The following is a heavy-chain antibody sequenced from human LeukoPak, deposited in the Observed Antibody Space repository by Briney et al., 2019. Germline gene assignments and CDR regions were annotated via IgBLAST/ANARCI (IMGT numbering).Heavy chain of an antibody. CDR1: GGTFSSYA. CDR2: IIPIFGTA. V-gene: IGHV1-69*05. D-gene: IGHD4-17*01. Sequence: SVKVSCKASGGTFSSYAISWVRQAPGQGLEWMGGIIPIFGTANYAQKFQGRVTMTRDMSTSTVYMELSSLRSEDTAVYYCARAPGGYGDYEYDYWGQGTLVTVSS. J-gene: IGHJ4*02. CDR3: ARAPGGYGDYEYDY.